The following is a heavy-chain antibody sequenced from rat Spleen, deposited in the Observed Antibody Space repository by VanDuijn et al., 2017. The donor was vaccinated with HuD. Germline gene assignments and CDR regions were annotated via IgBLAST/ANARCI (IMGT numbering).Heavy chain of an antibody. CDR2: ISPSGGIT. J-gene: IGHJ3*01. CDR1: GFTLSNYG. V-gene: IGHV5-19*01. Sequence: EVQLVESGGGLVQPGRSLKLSCAASGFTLSNYGMHWIRQAPTKGLEWVASISPSGGITDYRDSVKGRFATSRDTAKSTLYLQMDSLGSEDTATYYCATAGTRVSRFAYWGQGTLVTVSS. D-gene: IGHD1-4*01. CDR3: ATAGTRVSRFAY.